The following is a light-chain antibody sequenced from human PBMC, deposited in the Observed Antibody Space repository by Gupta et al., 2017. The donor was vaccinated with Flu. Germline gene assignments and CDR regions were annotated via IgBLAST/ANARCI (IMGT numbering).Light chain of an antibody. CDR2: EVS. J-gene: IGLJ2*01. V-gene: IGLV2-14*01. CDR1: SSDVGGYKY. CDR3: SSYTSSSTPL. Sequence: QSALTQPASVSGSPGQSLTISCTGTSSDVGGYKYVSWYQQHPGKAPKLMIYEVSNRPSGVSNRFSGSKSGNTASLTISGLQAEDEADYYCSSYTSSSTPLFGGGTKLTVL.